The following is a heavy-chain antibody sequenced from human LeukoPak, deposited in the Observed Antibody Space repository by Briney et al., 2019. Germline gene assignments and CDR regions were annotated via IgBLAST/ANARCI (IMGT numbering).Heavy chain of an antibody. Sequence: GGSLRLSCAASGFTFSSYSMNWVRQAPGKGLEWVSYISSSSSTIYYADSVKGRFTISRDNAKNSLYLQMNSLRAEDTAVYYCAAPETGTTSYYYYYVDVWGKGTTVTVSS. CDR2: ISSSSSTI. CDR3: AAPETGTTSYYYYYVDV. V-gene: IGHV3-48*04. D-gene: IGHD1-7*01. CDR1: GFTFSSYS. J-gene: IGHJ6*03.